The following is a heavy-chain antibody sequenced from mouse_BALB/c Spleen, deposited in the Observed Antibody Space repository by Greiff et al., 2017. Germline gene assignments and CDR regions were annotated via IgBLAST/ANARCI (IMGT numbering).Heavy chain of an antibody. CDR1: GFTFSSYA. CDR3: AREYGNYYYAMDY. D-gene: IGHD2-10*02. V-gene: IGHV5-6-5*01. J-gene: IGHJ4*01. Sequence: EVQVVESGGGLVKPGGSLKLSCAASGFTFSSYAMSWVRQTPEKRLEWVASISSGGSTYYPDSVKGRFTISRDNARNILYLQMSSLRSEDTAMYYCAREYGNYYYAMDYWGQGTSVTVSS. CDR2: ISSGGST.